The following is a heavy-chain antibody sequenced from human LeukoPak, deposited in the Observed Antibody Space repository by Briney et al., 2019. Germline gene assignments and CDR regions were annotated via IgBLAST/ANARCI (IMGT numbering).Heavy chain of an antibody. CDR3: ARVFRGLFDFWSGYSYNWFDP. Sequence: SETLSLTCTVSGGSVSSGSYYWSWIRQPPGKGLEWIGYIYYSGSTNYNPYLKSRVTISVDTSKNQFSLKLSSVTAADTAVYYCARVFRGLFDFWSGYSYNWFDPWGQGTLVTVSS. V-gene: IGHV4-61*01. CDR1: GGSVSSGSYY. J-gene: IGHJ5*02. D-gene: IGHD3-3*01. CDR2: IYYSGST.